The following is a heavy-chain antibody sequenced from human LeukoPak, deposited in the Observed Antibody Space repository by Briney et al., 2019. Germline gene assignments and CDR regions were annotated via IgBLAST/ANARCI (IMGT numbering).Heavy chain of an antibody. CDR1: GFTFSSYA. J-gene: IGHJ4*02. Sequence: GGSLRLSCAASGFTFSSYAMTWVRLAPGKGLEWVSTIINSGATTYDADSMKGRFTTSRDNSKNRLYLQMNSLRAEDTAVYYCATDLRKSLGATYLDYWGQGTLVTVSS. V-gene: IGHV3-23*01. D-gene: IGHD1-26*01. CDR3: ATDLRKSLGATYLDY. CDR2: IINSGATT.